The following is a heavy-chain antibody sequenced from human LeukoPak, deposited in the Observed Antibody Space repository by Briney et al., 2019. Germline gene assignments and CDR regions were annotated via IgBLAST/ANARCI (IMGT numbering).Heavy chain of an antibody. Sequence: GASVKVSCKASGYTFTGYYMHWVRQAPGQGLEWMGWINPNSGGTNYAQKFQGRVTMTRDTSISTAYMELSRLRSGDTAVYYCARHQDIVVVPAAIGTGVYFDYWGQGTLVTVSS. CDR1: GYTFTGYY. D-gene: IGHD2-2*02. CDR3: ARHQDIVVVPAAIGTGVYFDY. J-gene: IGHJ4*02. CDR2: INPNSGGT. V-gene: IGHV1-2*02.